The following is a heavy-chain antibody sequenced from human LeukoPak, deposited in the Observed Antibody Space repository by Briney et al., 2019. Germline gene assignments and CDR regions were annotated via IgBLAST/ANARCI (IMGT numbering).Heavy chain of an antibody. CDR1: GFTFSSYS. D-gene: IGHD3-22*01. CDR3: ARVDGNYYDSSGPSDY. V-gene: IGHV3-21*01. J-gene: IGHJ4*02. Sequence: PGGSLRLSCAASGFTFSSYSMNWVRQAPGNGLEWVSSISSSSSYIYYADSVKGRFTISRDNAKNSLYLQMNSLRAEDTAVYYCARVDGNYYDSSGPSDYWGQGTLVTVSS. CDR2: ISSSSSYI.